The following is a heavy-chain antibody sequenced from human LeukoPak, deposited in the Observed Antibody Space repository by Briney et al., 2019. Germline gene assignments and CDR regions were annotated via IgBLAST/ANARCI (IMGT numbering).Heavy chain of an antibody. Sequence: GGSLRLSCAASGFNFNSYWMSWVRQAPGKGLECVANIKQDGSEIYFVDSVKGRFTISRDNAKSSLYLQLNSLTAEDTAVYYCTREDNWYFDLWGRGTLVTVSS. CDR2: IKQDGSEI. V-gene: IGHV3-7*05. CDR1: GFNFNSYW. J-gene: IGHJ2*01. CDR3: TREDNWYFDL.